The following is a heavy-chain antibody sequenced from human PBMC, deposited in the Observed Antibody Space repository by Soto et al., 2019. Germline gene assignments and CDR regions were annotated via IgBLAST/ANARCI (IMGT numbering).Heavy chain of an antibody. CDR3: ARGRINYDFWSGYSNSYFDY. CDR1: GGSFSGYY. V-gene: IGHV4-34*01. J-gene: IGHJ4*02. Sequence: SETLSLTCAVYGGSFSGYYWSWIRQPPGKGLEWIGEINHSGSTNYNPSLKSRVTISVDTSKNQFSLKPSSVTAADTAVYYCARGRINYDFWSGYSNSYFDYWGQGTLVTVSS. CDR2: INHSGST. D-gene: IGHD3-3*01.